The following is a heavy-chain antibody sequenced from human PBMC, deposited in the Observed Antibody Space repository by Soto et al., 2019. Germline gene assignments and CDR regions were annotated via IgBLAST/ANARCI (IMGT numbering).Heavy chain of an antibody. D-gene: IGHD1-1*01. CDR1: GFSLSARPVA. Sequence: QITLRESGPTRVKPTQTLTLTCTFSGFSLSARPVAVGWIRQPPGKALERLALSYWDDDKRYSPSLMSRLTITKDTSKNQLVLTMTNMDPLDTAIYYCVHRAGIDGNWNGGYFDYWGQGALVTVSS. J-gene: IGHJ4*02. V-gene: IGHV2-5*02. CDR3: VHRAGIDGNWNGGYFDY. CDR2: SYWDDDK.